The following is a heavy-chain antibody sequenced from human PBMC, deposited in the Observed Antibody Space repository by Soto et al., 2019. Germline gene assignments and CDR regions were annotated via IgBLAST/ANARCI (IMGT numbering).Heavy chain of an antibody. V-gene: IGHV3-15*01. CDR2: IKSKTDGGTT. D-gene: IGHD3-16*01. J-gene: IGHJ6*02. Sequence: EVQLVESGGGLVKPGGSLRLSCAASGFTFSNAWMSWVRQAPGKGLEWVGRIKSKTDGGTTDYAAPVKGRFTISRDDSKNTLYLKMNSLKTEDTAVYYCTTDQNMITFGGATRYGMDVWGQGTTVTVSS. CDR3: TTDQNMITFGGATRYGMDV. CDR1: GFTFSNAW.